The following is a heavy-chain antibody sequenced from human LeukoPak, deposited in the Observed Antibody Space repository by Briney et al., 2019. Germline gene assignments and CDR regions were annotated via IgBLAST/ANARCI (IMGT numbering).Heavy chain of an antibody. V-gene: IGHV4-59*01. CDR3: ARDGGNGRFDY. CDR2: IYYTGST. CDR1: GGSISNYY. D-gene: IGHD4-23*01. Sequence: PSETLSLTCTASGGSISNYYWSWIRQPPGKALEWIGYIYYTGSTNYNLSLKSRVTISVDTSKNQFSLKLSSVTAADTAVYYCARDGGNGRFDYWGQGTLVTVSS. J-gene: IGHJ4*02.